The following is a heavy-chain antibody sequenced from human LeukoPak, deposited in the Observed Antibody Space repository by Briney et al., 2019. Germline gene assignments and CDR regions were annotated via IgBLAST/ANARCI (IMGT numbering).Heavy chain of an antibody. CDR2: ISSSGSYI. CDR1: RFTFSSYS. J-gene: IGHJ4*02. V-gene: IGHV3-21*01. D-gene: IGHD1-14*01. Sequence: GGSLRLSCAASRFTFSSYSMNWVRQAPGKGLEWVSSISSSGSYIYYADSVKGRFTISRDNAKNSLYLQMNSLRAEDTAVYYCARDYRSVADYWGQGTLVTVSS. CDR3: ARDYRSVADY.